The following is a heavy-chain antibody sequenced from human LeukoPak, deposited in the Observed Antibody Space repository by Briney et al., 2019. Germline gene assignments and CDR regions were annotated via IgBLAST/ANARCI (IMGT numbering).Heavy chain of an antibody. CDR1: GFTFSSYA. V-gene: IGHV3-23*01. D-gene: IGHD3-9*01. Sequence: GGSLRLSCAASGFTFSSYAMSWVRQAPGKGLEWVSAISGSGGSTYYADSVKGRFTISRDNSKNTLYLQMNSLRAEGTAVYYCAKGDGEDDILTGYYDWGQGTLVTVSS. J-gene: IGHJ4*02. CDR2: ISGSGGST. CDR3: AKGDGEDDILTGYYD.